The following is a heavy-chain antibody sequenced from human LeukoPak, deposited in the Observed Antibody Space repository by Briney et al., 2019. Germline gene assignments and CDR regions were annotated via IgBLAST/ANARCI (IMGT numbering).Heavy chain of an antibody. CDR2: IYYSGST. CDR1: GGSISSYY. J-gene: IGHJ4*02. V-gene: IGHV4-59*08. CDR3: ARRDMIVGGFDY. Sequence: SETLSLTCTVSGGSISSYYWSWIRPPPGKGLEWIGYIYYSGSTNYNPSLKSRVTISVDTSKNQFSLKLSSVTAADTAVYYCARRDMIVGGFDYWGQGTLVTVSS. D-gene: IGHD3-22*01.